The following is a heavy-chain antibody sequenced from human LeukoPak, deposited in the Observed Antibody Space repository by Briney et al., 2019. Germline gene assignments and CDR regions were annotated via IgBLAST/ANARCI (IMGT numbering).Heavy chain of an antibody. CDR2: IKSKIDGGTT. CDR3: TSGYGHSYFDY. J-gene: IGHJ4*02. V-gene: IGHV3-15*01. Sequence: RAGGSLRLSCVASGFTMTNARMGWVRQAPGKELEWVGLIKSKIDGGTTDFAAPVKGRFTISIDDSKHTLYLQMNSLKSEDTGVYYCTSGYGHSYFDYWGQGTVVTVSS. CDR1: GFTMTNAR. D-gene: IGHD3-16*01.